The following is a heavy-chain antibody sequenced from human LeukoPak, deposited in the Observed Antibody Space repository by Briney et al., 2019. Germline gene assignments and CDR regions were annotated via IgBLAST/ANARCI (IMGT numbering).Heavy chain of an antibody. D-gene: IGHD4-23*01. CDR2: NNHSGST. CDR3: ARGLRSDYGGTFDY. CDR1: GGSFSGYY. Sequence: SETLSLTCAVYGGSFSGYYWSWIRQPPGKGLEWIGENNHSGSTNYNPSLKSRVTISVDTSKNQFSLKLSSVTAADTAVYYCARGLRSDYGGTFDYWGQGTLVTVSS. V-gene: IGHV4-34*01. J-gene: IGHJ4*02.